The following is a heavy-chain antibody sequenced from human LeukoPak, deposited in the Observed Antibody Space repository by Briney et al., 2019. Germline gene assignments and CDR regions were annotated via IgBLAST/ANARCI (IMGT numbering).Heavy chain of an antibody. D-gene: IGHD1-26*01. CDR2: IYYSGST. Sequence: PSETLSVTCTVSGGSISSYYWSWIRPPPGKGLEWVGYIYYSGSTSYNPPLKRRVTISVDTSKNQFSLKLSSVTAADTAVYYCAGEEALGSGSFDYWGQGTLVTVSS. J-gene: IGHJ4*02. CDR1: GGSISSYY. V-gene: IGHV4-59*01. CDR3: AGEEALGSGSFDY.